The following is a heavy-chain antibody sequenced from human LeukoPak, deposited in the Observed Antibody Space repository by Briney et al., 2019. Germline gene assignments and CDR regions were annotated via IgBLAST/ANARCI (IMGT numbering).Heavy chain of an antibody. CDR1: GGSISSYY. CDR3: ARDPSAYDYVWGSYRNRSDY. CDR2: IYYSGST. J-gene: IGHJ4*02. D-gene: IGHD3-16*02. Sequence: PSETLSLTCTVSGGSISSYYWSWIRQPPGKGLEWIGYIYYSGSTNYNPSLKSRVTISVDTSKNQFSLKLSSVTAADTAVYYCARDPSAYDYVWGSYRNRSDYWGQGTLVTVSS. V-gene: IGHV4-59*12.